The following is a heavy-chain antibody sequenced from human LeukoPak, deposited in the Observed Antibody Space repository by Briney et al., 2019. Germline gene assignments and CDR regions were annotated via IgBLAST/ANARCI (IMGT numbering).Heavy chain of an antibody. CDR3: ARGGTYNDILSFDP. J-gene: IGHJ5*02. CDR2: IYYTGNT. Sequence: KSSETLSLTCTVSGGSISYYYWTWIRQSPGKGLEWIGQIYYTGNTYYNPSLKRRVTISVDTSRNQFSLNLTSVAAADTAVYYCARGGTYNDILSFDPWGQGTLVTVSS. CDR1: GGSISYYY. D-gene: IGHD3-9*01. V-gene: IGHV4-59*01.